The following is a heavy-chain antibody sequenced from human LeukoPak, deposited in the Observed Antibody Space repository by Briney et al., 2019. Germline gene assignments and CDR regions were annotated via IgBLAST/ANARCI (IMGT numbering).Heavy chain of an antibody. CDR2: IKLDGSEK. V-gene: IGHV3-7*03. D-gene: IGHD3-9*01. CDR1: GFTFGKYW. CDR3: ARDQYDTWSRRGNFDS. J-gene: IGHJ4*02. Sequence: GGSLRLSCVASGFTFGKYWMSWVRQAPGKGLEWVVNIKLDGSEKNYVDSVKGRFTISRDNTKNSLYLQMNSLRVEDTAVFYCARDQYDTWSRRGNFDSWGQGTLVIVSS.